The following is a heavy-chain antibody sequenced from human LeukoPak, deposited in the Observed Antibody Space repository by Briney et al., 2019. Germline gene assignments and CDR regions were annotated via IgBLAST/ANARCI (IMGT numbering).Heavy chain of an antibody. CDR2: IYYSGST. J-gene: IGHJ4*02. CDR3: ARVAPTRGFASSGYYPLDY. Sequence: SQTLSLTCTVSGGSISSGDYYWSWIRQPPGKGLEWIGYIYYSGSTNYNPSLKSRVTITVDTSKNQFSLRLTSVTAADTAVYCCARVAPTRGFASSGYYPLDYWGQGSLVNVSS. D-gene: IGHD3-22*01. V-gene: IGHV4-30-4*01. CDR1: GGSISSGDYY.